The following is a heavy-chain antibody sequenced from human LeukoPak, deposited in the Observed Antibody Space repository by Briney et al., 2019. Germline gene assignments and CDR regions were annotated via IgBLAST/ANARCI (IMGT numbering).Heavy chain of an antibody. CDR1: GYTFTSYD. V-gene: IGHV1-2*06. CDR3: ARAVLAHGVVATKDY. CDR2: INPNSGGT. Sequence: ASVKVSCKASGYTFTSYDINWARQAPGQGLEWMGRINPNSGGTNYAQKFQGRVTMTRDTSISTAYMELSRLRSDDTAVYYCARAVLAHGVVATKDYWGQGTLVTVSS. J-gene: IGHJ4*02. D-gene: IGHD5-12*01.